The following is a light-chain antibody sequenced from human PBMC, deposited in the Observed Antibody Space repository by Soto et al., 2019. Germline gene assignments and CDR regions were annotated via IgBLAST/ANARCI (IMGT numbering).Light chain of an antibody. CDR2: GAS. J-gene: IGKJ5*01. CDR1: QTVSTNY. Sequence: EIVLTQSPCTLSLSPGERATLSCRASQTVSTNYLAWYQQKPGQAPRLLIYGASTRATGIPARFSGSGSGTDFTLTISSLQPEDFATYYCQQSYSTPPITFGQGTRLEIK. V-gene: IGKV3-20*01. CDR3: QQSYSTPPIT.